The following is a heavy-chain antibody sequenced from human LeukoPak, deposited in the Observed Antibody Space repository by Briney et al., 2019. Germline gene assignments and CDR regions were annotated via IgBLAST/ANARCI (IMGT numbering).Heavy chain of an antibody. CDR1: GFTFSSYA. J-gene: IGHJ4*02. CDR2: ISYDGSNK. Sequence: GGSLRLSCAASGFTFSSYAMHWVRQAPGKGLEWVAVISYDGSNKYYADSVKGRFTISRDNSKNTLYLQMNSLRAEDTAVYYCARDRGGSYYFLSPLPSYYFDYWGQGTLVTVSS. D-gene: IGHD1-26*01. V-gene: IGHV3-30*04. CDR3: ARDRGGSYYFLSPLPSYYFDY.